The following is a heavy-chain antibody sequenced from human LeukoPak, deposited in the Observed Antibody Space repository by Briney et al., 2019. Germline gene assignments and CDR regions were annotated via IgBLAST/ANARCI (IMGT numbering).Heavy chain of an antibody. CDR3: ANLNLIPGEDYFDY. D-gene: IGHD2-21*01. CDR2: ISWNSGSI. Sequence: GGSLRLSCAASGFTFDDYAMHWVRQAPGKGLEWVSGISWNSGSIGYADSVKGRFTISRDNAKKSLYLQMNSLRAEDTAVYYCANLNLIPGEDYFDYWGQGTLVSVSS. CDR1: GFTFDDYA. J-gene: IGHJ4*02. V-gene: IGHV3-9*01.